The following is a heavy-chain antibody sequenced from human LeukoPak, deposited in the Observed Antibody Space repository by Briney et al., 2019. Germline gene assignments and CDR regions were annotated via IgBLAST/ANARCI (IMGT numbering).Heavy chain of an antibody. CDR1: GYTLTELS. V-gene: IGHV1-24*01. Sequence: ASVKVSCKVSGYTLTELSMHWVRQAPGKGLEWMGGFDPEDGETIYAQKFQGRVTMTEDTSTDTAYMELSSLRSEDAAVYYCATLGDCSSTSCYYWGQGTLVTVSS. CDR3: ATLGDCSSTSCYY. J-gene: IGHJ4*02. CDR2: FDPEDGET. D-gene: IGHD2-2*01.